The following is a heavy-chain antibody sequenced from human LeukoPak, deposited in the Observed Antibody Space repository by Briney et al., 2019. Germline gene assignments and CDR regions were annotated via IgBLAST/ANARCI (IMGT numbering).Heavy chain of an antibody. Sequence: GGSLRLSCVASGFTFSTYGMSWVRQAPGKGLEWVSAISGSGGSTYYADSVKGRFTISRDNSKNTLHLQMSSLRAEDTAVYYCAKVGASEWSIVLGPIKYWGQGTLVSVSS. CDR3: AKVGASEWSIVLGPIKY. D-gene: IGHD2-8*01. J-gene: IGHJ4*02. CDR2: ISGSGGST. V-gene: IGHV3-23*01. CDR1: GFTFSTYG.